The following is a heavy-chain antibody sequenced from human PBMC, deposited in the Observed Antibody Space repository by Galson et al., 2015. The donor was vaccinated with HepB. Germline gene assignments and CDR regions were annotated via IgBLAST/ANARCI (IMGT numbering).Heavy chain of an antibody. D-gene: IGHD5-24*01. J-gene: IGHJ4*02. CDR2: GNPYNGDK. CDR1: SYTFTNYG. V-gene: IGHV1-18*01. Sequence: SVKVSGKAYSYTFTNYGIKWVRQAPGQSLERMGRGNPYNGDKRYDEKFQDRITLNADTSTRTAYLELGSHSFDDTAIYYCARGCMATIGVPSFDSWGQGTLVTVSS. CDR3: ARGCMATIGVPSFDS.